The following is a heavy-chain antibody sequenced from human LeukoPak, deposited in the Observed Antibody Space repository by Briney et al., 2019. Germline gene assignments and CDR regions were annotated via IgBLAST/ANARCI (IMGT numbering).Heavy chain of an antibody. CDR1: GDTLSELT. J-gene: IGHJ4*02. CDR3: AAGGIYSLLDY. Sequence: ASVKVSCTFSGDTLSELTMHWVRQAPGKGLEWMGGFDPGAGEILYAQQFQGRVTMTEDTSTDTAYMELTSLRSEDSGVYFCAAGGIYSLLDYWGQGTLVTVSS. V-gene: IGHV1-24*01. CDR2: FDPGAGEI. D-gene: IGHD3-10*01.